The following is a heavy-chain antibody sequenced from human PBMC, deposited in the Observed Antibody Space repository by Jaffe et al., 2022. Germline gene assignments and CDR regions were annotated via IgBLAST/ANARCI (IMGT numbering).Heavy chain of an antibody. CDR1: GYTFTDYY. D-gene: IGHD3-22*01. J-gene: IGHJ6*03. V-gene: IGHV1-69-2*01. CDR2: VDPEDGET. CDR3: ATGTYYYDSSGYYLMDV. Sequence: EVQLVQSGAEVKKPGATVKISCKVSGYTFTDYYMHWVQQAPGKGLEWMGLVDPEDGETIYAEKFQGRVTITADTSTDTAYMELSSLRSEDTAVYYCATGTYYYDSSGYYLMDVWGKGTTVTVSS.